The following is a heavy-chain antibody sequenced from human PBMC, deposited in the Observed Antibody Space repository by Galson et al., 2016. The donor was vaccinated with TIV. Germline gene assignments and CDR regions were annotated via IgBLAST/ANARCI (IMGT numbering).Heavy chain of an antibody. CDR3: ARVVTGGYVDV. V-gene: IGHV1-2*02. CDR1: GDTFSGYY. CDR2: INPKSGST. D-gene: IGHD3-16*01. J-gene: IGHJ6*04. Sequence: QSGAEVKNPGASVKVSCKASGDTFSGYYIYWVRQAPGQGLEWMGWINPKSGSTKYAQRFQGRVTMTRDTSISTAYMEVSWLRPDDTAVFCCARVVTGGYVDVWGKGTTVTVSS.